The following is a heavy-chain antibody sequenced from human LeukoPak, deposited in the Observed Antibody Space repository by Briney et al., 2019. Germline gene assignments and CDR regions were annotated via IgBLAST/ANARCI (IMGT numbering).Heavy chain of an antibody. CDR1: GGSISSSSYY. CDR2: IYYSGST. Sequence: PPETLSLTCTVSGGSISSSSYYWGWIRQPPGKGLEWIGSIYYSGSTYYNPSLKSRVTISVDTSKNQFSLKLSSVTAADTAVYYCARLVGAPPDVWGKGTTVTVSS. CDR3: ARLVGAPPDV. J-gene: IGHJ6*04. V-gene: IGHV4-39*01. D-gene: IGHD1-26*01.